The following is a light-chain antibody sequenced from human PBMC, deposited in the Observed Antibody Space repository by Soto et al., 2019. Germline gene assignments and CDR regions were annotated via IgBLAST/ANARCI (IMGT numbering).Light chain of an antibody. CDR1: SSNIGSYT. CDR2: SNH. V-gene: IGLV1-44*01. J-gene: IGLJ1*01. CDR3: AAWDDSLNGSV. Sequence: QSVLTQPPSASGTPGQTVTVSCSGSSSNIGSYTVNWYQQLPGTAPKLVIYSNHQRPSGVPDRFSGSKSGTSASLAISGLQYEDEADYYCAAWDDSLNGSVFGSGTKLTVL.